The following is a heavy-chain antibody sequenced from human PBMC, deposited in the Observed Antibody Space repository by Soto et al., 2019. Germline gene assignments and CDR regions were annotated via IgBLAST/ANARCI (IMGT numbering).Heavy chain of an antibody. D-gene: IGHD6-19*01. V-gene: IGHV3-23*01. J-gene: IGHJ6*02. CDR2: ISGSAVST. CDR1: GFTFSSYA. Sequence: EVQLLESGGGLVQPGGSLRLSCAASGFTFSSYAMSWVRQAPGKGLEWVSVISGSAVSTYYADSVKGRFTISRDNSKNTLYLQMNSLRAEDTAVYYFAKPLSGQWLASGGMDVWGQGTTVTVSS. CDR3: AKPLSGQWLASGGMDV.